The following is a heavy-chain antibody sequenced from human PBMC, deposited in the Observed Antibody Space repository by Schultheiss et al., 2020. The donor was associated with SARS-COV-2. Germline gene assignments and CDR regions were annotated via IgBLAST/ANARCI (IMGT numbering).Heavy chain of an antibody. V-gene: IGHV3-30*07. CDR1: GFTFSSYA. J-gene: IGHJ4*02. CDR2: ISYDGSNK. CDR3: ARQGYSSSWYYFDY. D-gene: IGHD6-13*01. Sequence: GGSLRLSCAASGFTFSSYAMHWVRQAPGKGLEWVAVISYDGSNKYYADSVKGRFTISRDNSKNTLYLQMNSLRAEDTAVYYCARQGYSSSWYYFDYWGQGTLVTVSS.